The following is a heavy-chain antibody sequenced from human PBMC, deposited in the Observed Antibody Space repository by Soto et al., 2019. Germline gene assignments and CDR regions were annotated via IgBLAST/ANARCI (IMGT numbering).Heavy chain of an antibody. CDR2: IYYSGST. J-gene: IGHJ4*02. V-gene: IGHV4-59*01. D-gene: IGHD1-26*01. CDR3: ARVPGGSYPYYFDY. CDR1: GGSISSYY. Sequence: SETLSLTCTVSGGSISSYYWSWIRQPPGKGLEWIGYIYYSGSTNYNPSLKSRVTISVDTSKNQFSLKLSSVTAADTAVYYCARVPGGSYPYYFDYWGQGTLVTVSS.